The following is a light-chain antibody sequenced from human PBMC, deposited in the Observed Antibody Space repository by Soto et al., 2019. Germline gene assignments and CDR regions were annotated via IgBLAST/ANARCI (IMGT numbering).Light chain of an antibody. CDR3: QQYGSSPWT. J-gene: IGKJ1*01. V-gene: IGKV3-20*01. Sequence: EIVLTHSPGTLSLSPGEIATLSCRASQSVSSSYSAWYQQKPGQAPRLLIYGASSSRATGIPDRFSGSGSGTDFTLTISRLEPEDFAVYYCQQYGSSPWTFGHGTKVDIK. CDR1: QSVSSSY. CDR2: GASS.